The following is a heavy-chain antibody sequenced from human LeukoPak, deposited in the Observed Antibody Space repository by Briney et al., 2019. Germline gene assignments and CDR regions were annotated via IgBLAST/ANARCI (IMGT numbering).Heavy chain of an antibody. Sequence: SETLSLTCTVSGGSISSSTYYWGWIRQPPGTGLEWIGSIYYSGSTYYNPSLKSRVTISDDTSKNQFSLCPCSVTAADTAVYYCARLADCSSTSCYDYSGQGTLVNVSS. CDR3: ARLADCSSTSCYDY. D-gene: IGHD2-2*01. CDR1: GGSISSSTYY. J-gene: IGHJ4*02. V-gene: IGHV4-39*01. CDR2: IYYSGST.